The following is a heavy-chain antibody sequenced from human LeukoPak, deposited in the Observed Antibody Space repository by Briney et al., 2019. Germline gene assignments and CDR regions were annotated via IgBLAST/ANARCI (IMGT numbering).Heavy chain of an antibody. CDR2: IYYSGST. CDR1: GGSISSYY. J-gene: IGHJ3*02. CDR3: ARHRVNYYGDAFDI. Sequence: ASETLSLTCTVSGGSISSYYWSWIRQPLGKGLEWIGYIYYSGSTNYNPSLKSRVTISVDTSKNQFSLKLSSVTAADTAVYYCARHRVNYYGDAFDIWGQGTMVTVSS. D-gene: IGHD3-10*01. V-gene: IGHV4-59*08.